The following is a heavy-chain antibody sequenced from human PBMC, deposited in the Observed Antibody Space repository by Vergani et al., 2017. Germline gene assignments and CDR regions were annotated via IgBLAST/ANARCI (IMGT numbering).Heavy chain of an antibody. CDR2: ISGSGGST. CDR1: GFTFSSYA. Sequence: EVQLLESGGGLVQPGGSLRLSCAASGFTFSSYAMSWVRQAPGKGLEWVSAISGSGGSTYYADSVKGRFTISRDNSKNTLYLQMNSLRAEDTTVYYCAKVVIRWIQLWLLGFAFDIWSQGRMVTVSS. J-gene: IGHJ3*02. V-gene: IGHV3-23*01. D-gene: IGHD5-18*01. CDR3: AKVVIRWIQLWLLGFAFDI.